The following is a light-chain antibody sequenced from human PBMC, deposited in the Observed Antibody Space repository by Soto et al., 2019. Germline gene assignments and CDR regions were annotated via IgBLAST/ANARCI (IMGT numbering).Light chain of an antibody. CDR3: QQCNNGPQT. CDR2: LAS. CDR1: QSISSN. Sequence: EIVMTQSPTTLSVSPGERVTLSCSASQSISSNLAWYQQKPGQAPRLLIYLASARATGVPAGFSGSGFGTEFTLTISSLQSEDFATYYCQQCNNGPQTFGQGTKVDIK. V-gene: IGKV3-15*01. J-gene: IGKJ1*01.